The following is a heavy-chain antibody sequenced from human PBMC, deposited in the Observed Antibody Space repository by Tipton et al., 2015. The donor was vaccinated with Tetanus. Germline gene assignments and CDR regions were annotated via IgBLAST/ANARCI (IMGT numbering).Heavy chain of an antibody. CDR3: VRVGEIFDY. J-gene: IGHJ4*01. CDR2: IYYSGST. D-gene: IGHD5-24*01. CDR1: GGSFSLGAYY. V-gene: IGHV4-31*03. Sequence: TLSLTCTVSGGSFSLGAYYWIWMRQHSGKGLEGIGLIYYSGSTIYSPALKTRVTVSVNTSKNQFSLRLDSVTATDTAVYYFVRVGEIFDYWGQGLLLIIST.